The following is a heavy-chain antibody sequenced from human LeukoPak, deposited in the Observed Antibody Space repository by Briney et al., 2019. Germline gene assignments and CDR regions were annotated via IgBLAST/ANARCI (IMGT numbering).Heavy chain of an antibody. Sequence: GASVKVSCKASGYTFTSYGISWVRQAPGQGHEWMGWISAYNGNTNYAQKLQGRVTMTTDTSTSTAYMELRSLRSDDTAVYYCARDSKVKWEQLHGENYFDYWGQGTLVTVSS. CDR2: ISAYNGNT. J-gene: IGHJ4*02. CDR3: ARDSKVKWEQLHGENYFDY. D-gene: IGHD1-26*01. V-gene: IGHV1-18*01. CDR1: GYTFTSYG.